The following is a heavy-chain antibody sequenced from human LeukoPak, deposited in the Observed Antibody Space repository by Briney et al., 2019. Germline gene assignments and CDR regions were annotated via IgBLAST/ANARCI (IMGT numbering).Heavy chain of an antibody. V-gene: IGHV5-51*01. D-gene: IGHD1-26*01. J-gene: IGHJ3*02. Sequence: GESLKISCKGSGYSFTGYWIGWVRQMPGKGLEWMGIIYPGDSDARYSPSFQGQVTISADKSISTAYLQWSSLKASDTAMYYCARQYSGSPAAFDIWGQGTMVTVSS. CDR1: GYSFTGYW. CDR2: IYPGDSDA. CDR3: ARQYSGSPAAFDI.